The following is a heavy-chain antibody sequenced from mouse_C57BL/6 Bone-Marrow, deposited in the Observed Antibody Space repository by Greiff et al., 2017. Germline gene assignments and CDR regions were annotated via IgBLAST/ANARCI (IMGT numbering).Heavy chain of an antibody. CDR3: ARRNYYGSSPWYFDV. D-gene: IGHD1-1*01. CDR1: GYTFTTYP. Sequence: QVQLQQSGAELVKPGASVKMSCKASGYTFTTYPIEWMKQNHGKSLEWIGNFHPYNDDTKYNQKFKGKATLTVEKSSSTVYLELSRLTSADSAVDYCARRNYYGSSPWYFDVWGTGTTVTVSS. CDR2: FHPYNDDT. V-gene: IGHV1-47*01. J-gene: IGHJ1*03.